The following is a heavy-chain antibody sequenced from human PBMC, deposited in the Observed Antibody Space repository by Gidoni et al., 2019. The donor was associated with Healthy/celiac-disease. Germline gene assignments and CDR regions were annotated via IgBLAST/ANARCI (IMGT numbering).Heavy chain of an antibody. D-gene: IGHD4-17*01. CDR2: IWYDGSNK. CDR3: AREWAATVVTQSPPHLDY. J-gene: IGHJ4*02. Sequence: QVQLVESGGGVVQPGRSLRLSCAASGFTFSSYGMHWVRQAPGKGLEGVAVIWYDGSNKYYADSVKGRFTSSRDNSKNTLYLQMNSLRAEDTAVYYCAREWAATVVTQSPPHLDYWGQGTLVTVSS. V-gene: IGHV3-33*01. CDR1: GFTFSSYG.